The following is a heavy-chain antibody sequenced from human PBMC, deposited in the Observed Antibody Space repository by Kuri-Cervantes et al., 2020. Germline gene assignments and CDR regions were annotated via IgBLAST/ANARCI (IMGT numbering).Heavy chain of an antibody. J-gene: IGHJ4*02. D-gene: IGHD4-11*01. V-gene: IGHV3-9*01. CDR3: ARVDDDYSNYPRFDY. Sequence: SLKISCAASGFIFDDYAMHWVRQAPGKGLEWVSGISWNSGITGYADSVKGRFTISRDNAKNSLYLQMNSLRADDTAVYYCARVDDDYSNYPRFDYWGQGTLVTVSS. CDR2: ISWNSGIT. CDR1: GFIFDDYA.